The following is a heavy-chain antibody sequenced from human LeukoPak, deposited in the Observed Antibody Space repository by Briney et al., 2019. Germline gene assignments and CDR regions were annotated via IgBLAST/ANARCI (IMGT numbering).Heavy chain of an antibody. J-gene: IGHJ5*02. CDR2: IYYSGST. V-gene: IGHV4-59*01. Sequence: SETLSLTCTASGGSISSYYWSWIRQPPGKGLEWIGYIYYSGSTNYNPSLKSRVTISVDTSKNQFSLKLSSVTAADTAVYYCARVWGVDRWFDPWGQGTLVTVSS. CDR3: ARVWGVDRWFDP. D-gene: IGHD3-10*01. CDR1: GGSISSYY.